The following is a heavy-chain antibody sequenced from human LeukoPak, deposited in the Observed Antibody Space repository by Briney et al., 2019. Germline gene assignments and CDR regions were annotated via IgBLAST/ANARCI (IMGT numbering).Heavy chain of an antibody. D-gene: IGHD3-3*01. CDR2: IYYSGST. CDR1: GGSISSYY. V-gene: IGHV4-59*01. CDR3: ARGGGITIFGVVPDY. Sequence: SETLSLTCTVSGGSISSYYWSWIRQPPGKGLEWIGYIYYSGSTSYNPSLKSRVTISVDTSKNQFSLKLSSVTAADTAVYYCARGGGITIFGVVPDYWGQGTLVTVSS. J-gene: IGHJ4*02.